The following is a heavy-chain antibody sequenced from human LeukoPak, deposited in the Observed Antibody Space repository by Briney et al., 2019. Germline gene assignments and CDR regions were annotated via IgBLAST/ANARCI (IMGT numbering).Heavy chain of an antibody. J-gene: IGHJ4*02. CDR2: ISGSGDST. Sequence: PGGSLRLSCAASGFTFSSYAMSWVRQAPGKGLEWVSAISGSGDSTYYADSVKGRFTISRDNSKNTLYLQMNSLRAEVTAVYYCATTRNILTGYFNYDYWGQGTLVTVSS. CDR3: ATTRNILTGYFNYDY. D-gene: IGHD3-9*01. CDR1: GFTFSSYA. V-gene: IGHV3-23*01.